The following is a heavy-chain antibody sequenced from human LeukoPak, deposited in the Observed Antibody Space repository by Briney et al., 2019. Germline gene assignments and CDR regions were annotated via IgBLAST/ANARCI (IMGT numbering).Heavy chain of an antibody. CDR1: GFSFSSYS. D-gene: IGHD3-22*01. Sequence: GGSLTLSCAASGFSFSSYSMHWVRQAPGKGLVWVSRICRDGSTKYYADSVKGRFTISRDNSKNTVYLQMNIMRAEDTALYYCAHQRPKHFSSGCGYFIDDWGQGTLVTVSS. CDR3: AHQRPKHFSSGCGYFIDD. J-gene: IGHJ4*02. V-gene: IGHV3-30*14. CDR2: ICRDGSTK.